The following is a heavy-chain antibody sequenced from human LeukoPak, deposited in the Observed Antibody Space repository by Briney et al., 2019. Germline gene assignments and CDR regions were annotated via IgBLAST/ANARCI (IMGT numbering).Heavy chain of an antibody. CDR3: ARPSDIVVVPAAVDAFEI. Sequence: SVKVSCKASGGTFSSYAISWVRQAPGQGLEWMGGIIPIFGTANYAQKFQGRVTITADESTSTAYMELSSLRSEDTAVYYCARPSDIVVVPAAVDAFEIWGQGTMVTVSS. CDR1: GGTFSSYA. J-gene: IGHJ3*02. CDR2: IIPIFGTA. V-gene: IGHV1-69*13. D-gene: IGHD2-2*01.